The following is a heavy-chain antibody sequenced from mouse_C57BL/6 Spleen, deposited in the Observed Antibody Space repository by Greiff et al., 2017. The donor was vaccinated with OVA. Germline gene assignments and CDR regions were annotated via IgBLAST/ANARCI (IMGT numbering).Heavy chain of an antibody. V-gene: IGHV1-54*01. Sequence: VQWVESGAELVRPGTSVKVSCKASGYAFTNYLIEWVKQRPGQGLEWIGVINPGSGGTNYNEKFKGKATLTADKSSSTAYMQLSSLTSEDSAVYFCARDYYGSDYWGQGTTLTVSS. D-gene: IGHD1-1*01. CDR1: GYAFTNYL. J-gene: IGHJ2*01. CDR3: ARDYYGSDY. CDR2: INPGSGGT.